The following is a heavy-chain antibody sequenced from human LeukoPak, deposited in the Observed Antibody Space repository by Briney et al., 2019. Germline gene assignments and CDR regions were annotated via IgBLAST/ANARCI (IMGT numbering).Heavy chain of an antibody. CDR3: ARGGPAYDILTGYCAECWFDP. J-gene: IGHJ5*02. Sequence: GGSLRLSCAASGFTFSSYEMNWVRQAPGKGLEWVSYISSSGSTIYYADSVKGRFTISRDNAKNSLYLQMNSLRAEDTAVYYCARGGPAYDILTGYCAECWFDPWGQGTLVTVSS. CDR2: ISSSGSTI. CDR1: GFTFSSYE. D-gene: IGHD3-9*01. V-gene: IGHV3-48*03.